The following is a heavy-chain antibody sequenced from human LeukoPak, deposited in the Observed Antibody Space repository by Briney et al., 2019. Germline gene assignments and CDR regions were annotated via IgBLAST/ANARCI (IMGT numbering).Heavy chain of an antibody. V-gene: IGHV1-2*02. Sequence: GSVKVSCKASGYTFTGYYMHWVRQAPGQGLEWMGWINPNGGGTNYAQKFQGRVTMTTDTSISTAYMELGGLRYDDTAVYYCARVSSSGDYYDNWGQGTLVTVSS. CDR3: ARVSSSGDYYDN. J-gene: IGHJ4*02. CDR2: INPNGGGT. CDR1: GYTFTGYY. D-gene: IGHD3-10*01.